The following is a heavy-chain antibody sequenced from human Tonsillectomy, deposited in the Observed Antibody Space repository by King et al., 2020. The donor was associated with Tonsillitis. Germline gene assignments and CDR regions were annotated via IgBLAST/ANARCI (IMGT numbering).Heavy chain of an antibody. V-gene: IGHV3-15*01. CDR3: TSDLGYCSGISCYIVF. Sequence: VQLVESGGGLVKPGGSLRLSCAASGFAFSNTWMSWVRQAPGGGLEWVGRIKSRPDGGTTDYAAPVKGRFTISRDDEKKTVFLQMISLKIEDTAVYYCTSDLGYCSGISCYIVFGGQGTLVTVSS. J-gene: IGHJ4*02. CDR1: GFAFSNTW. D-gene: IGHD2-2*02. CDR2: IKSRPDGGTT.